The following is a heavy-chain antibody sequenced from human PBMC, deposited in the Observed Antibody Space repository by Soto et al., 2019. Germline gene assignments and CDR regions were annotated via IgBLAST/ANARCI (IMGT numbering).Heavy chain of an antibody. V-gene: IGHV5-10-1*01. D-gene: IGHD3-22*01. CDR1: GYSFAGYW. CDR3: ARQIYDSDTGPNFQYYFDS. CDR2: IDPSDSQA. Sequence: GESLKISCKGSGYSFAGYWITWVRQKPGKGLEWMGRIDPSDSQAYYSPSFRGHVTISVTKSITTVFLQWSSLRASDTAMYYCARQIYDSDTGPNFQYYFDSWGHGTPVTVSS. J-gene: IGHJ4*01.